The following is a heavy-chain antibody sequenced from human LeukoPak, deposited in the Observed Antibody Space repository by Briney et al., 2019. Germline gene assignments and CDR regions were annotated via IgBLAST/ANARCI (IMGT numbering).Heavy chain of an antibody. J-gene: IGHJ4*02. Sequence: GGSLRLSCAASGFIFSSYSMNWVRQAPGKGLEWVSYISSSSSTIYYADSVKGRFTISRDNAKNSLYLQMNSLRAGDTAVYYCARTIEMATISYFDYCGQGTLVTVSS. D-gene: IGHD5-24*01. CDR3: ARTIEMATISYFDY. V-gene: IGHV3-48*01. CDR2: ISSSSSTI. CDR1: GFIFSSYS.